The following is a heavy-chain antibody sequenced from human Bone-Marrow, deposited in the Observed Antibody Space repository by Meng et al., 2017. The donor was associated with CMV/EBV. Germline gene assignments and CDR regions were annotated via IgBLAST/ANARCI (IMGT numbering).Heavy chain of an antibody. J-gene: IGHJ4*02. Sequence: GESLKISCAASGFTFSSYGMSWVRQAPGKGLDWVAFIRYDGGNKYYADAVKGRFTISRDNPKNTLYLQMNSLRAEDTAEYYCAKDYLASGSSPHSYGYWGQGTLVTVSS. CDR3: AKDYLASGSSPHSYGY. CDR2: IRYDGGNK. V-gene: IGHV3-30*02. D-gene: IGHD3-10*01. CDR1: GFTFSSYG.